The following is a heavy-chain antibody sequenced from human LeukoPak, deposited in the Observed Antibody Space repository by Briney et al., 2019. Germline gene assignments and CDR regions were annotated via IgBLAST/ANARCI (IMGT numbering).Heavy chain of an antibody. Sequence: RASVKVSCKASGYTFTGYYMHWVRQATGQGLEWMGWMNPNSGNTGYAQKFQGRVTMTRNTSISTAYMELNSLRSEDTAVYYCARGSRATPRDYWGQGTLVTVSS. CDR1: GYTFTGYY. J-gene: IGHJ4*02. CDR2: MNPNSGNT. CDR3: ARGSRATPRDY. D-gene: IGHD1-26*01. V-gene: IGHV1-8*02.